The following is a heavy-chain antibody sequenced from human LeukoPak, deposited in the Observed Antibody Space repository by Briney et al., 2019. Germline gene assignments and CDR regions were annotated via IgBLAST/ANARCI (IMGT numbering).Heavy chain of an antibody. CDR1: GFTFSSYE. CDR2: ISSSGSTI. J-gene: IGHJ5*02. CDR3: AREYPGYYGSGSSTVNWFDP. Sequence: PGGPLRLSCAASGFTFSSYEMNWVRQAPGKGLEWVSYISSSGSTIYYADSVKGRFTISRDNAKNSLYLQMNSLRAEDTAVYYCAREYPGYYGSGSSTVNWFDPWGQGTLVTVSS. D-gene: IGHD3-10*01. V-gene: IGHV3-48*03.